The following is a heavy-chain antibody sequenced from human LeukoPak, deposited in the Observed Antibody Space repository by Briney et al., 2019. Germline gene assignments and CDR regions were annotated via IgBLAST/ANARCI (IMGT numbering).Heavy chain of an antibody. CDR1: GGSFSGYY. CDR3: ASDYRGLSY. D-gene: IGHD3-10*01. CDR2: INHSGST. Sequence: SETLSLTCAVYGGSFSGYYWSWIRQPPGKGLEWIGEINHSGSTNYNPSLKSRVTISVDTSKNQFSLKLSSVTAADTAVYFCASDYRGLSYWGQGTLVTVSS. J-gene: IGHJ4*02. V-gene: IGHV4-34*01.